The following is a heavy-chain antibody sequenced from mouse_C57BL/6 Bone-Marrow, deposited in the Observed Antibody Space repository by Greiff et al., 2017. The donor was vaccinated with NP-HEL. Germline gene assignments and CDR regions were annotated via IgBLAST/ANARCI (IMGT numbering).Heavy chain of an antibody. CDR3: ARFYYYGSSSYFDV. Sequence: EVKLMESGGGLVKPGGSLKLSCAASGFTFSDYGMHWVRQAPEKGLEWVAYISSGSSTIYYADTVKGRFTISRDNAKNTLFLQMTSLRSEDTAMYYCARFYYYGSSSYFDVWGTGTTVTVSS. J-gene: IGHJ1*03. V-gene: IGHV5-17*01. CDR1: GFTFSDYG. D-gene: IGHD1-1*01. CDR2: ISSGSSTI.